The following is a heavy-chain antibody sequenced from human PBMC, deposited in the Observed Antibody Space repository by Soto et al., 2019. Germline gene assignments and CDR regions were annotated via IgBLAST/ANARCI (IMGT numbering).Heavy chain of an antibody. Sequence: SCKASGDTFTSYAMHWVRQPPGKGLQWLAVISYDGNNKYYADSVEGRFTISRDNSKNTVYLQMNSLRLEDTAVYYCARGPSYSDSYFDYWGQGTLVTVS. CDR1: GDTFTSYA. J-gene: IGHJ4*02. V-gene: IGHV3-30*03. CDR3: ARGPSYSDSYFDY. D-gene: IGHD4-17*01. CDR2: ISYDGNNK.